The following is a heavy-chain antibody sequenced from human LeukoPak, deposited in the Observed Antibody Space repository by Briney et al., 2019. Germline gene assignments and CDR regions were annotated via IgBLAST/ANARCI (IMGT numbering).Heavy chain of an antibody. D-gene: IGHD3-22*01. CDR3: ARGYYDSSGYWNWFDP. CDR1: GGSISSYY. CDR2: IYSSGST. J-gene: IGHJ5*02. V-gene: IGHV4-4*07. Sequence: SETLSLTCTVSGGSISSYYWSWIRQPARQGLEWIGRIYSSGSTNYNPSLKSRVTMSVDTSKHQFSLKLSSVTAADTAVYYCARGYYDSSGYWNWFDPWGQGTLVTVSS.